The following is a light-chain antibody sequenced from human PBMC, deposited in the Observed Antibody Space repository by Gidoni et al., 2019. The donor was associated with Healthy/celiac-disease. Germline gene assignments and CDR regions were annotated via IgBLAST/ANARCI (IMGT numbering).Light chain of an antibody. CDR2: AAY. CDR3: QQSYSTPWT. CDR1: QSISSY. J-gene: IGKJ1*01. Sequence: DIQMTQSPPSLSASVGDRVTITCRASQSISSYLNWYQQKPGKAPKLLIYAAYSLQSGVPSRFSGSGSGTDFTLTISSLQPEDFATYYCQQSYSTPWTFGQGTKVEIK. V-gene: IGKV1-39*01.